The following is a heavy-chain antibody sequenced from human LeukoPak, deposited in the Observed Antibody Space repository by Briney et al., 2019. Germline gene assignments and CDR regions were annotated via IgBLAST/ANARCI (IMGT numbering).Heavy chain of an antibody. J-gene: IGHJ3*02. D-gene: IGHD3-22*01. CDR2: IYYSGST. CDR1: GGSISSYY. CDR3: ARDMRDSSGYYSDAFDI. V-gene: IGHV4-59*01. Sequence: SVTLSLTCTVSGGSISSYYWSWIRQPPGKGLEWIGYIYYSGSTNYNPSLKSRVTISVDTSKNQFSLKLSSVTAADTAVYYCARDMRDSSGYYSDAFDIWGQGTMVTVSS.